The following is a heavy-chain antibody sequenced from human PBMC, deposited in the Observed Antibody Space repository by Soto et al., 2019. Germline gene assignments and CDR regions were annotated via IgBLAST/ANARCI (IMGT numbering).Heavy chain of an antibody. D-gene: IGHD3-16*02. Sequence: GSLRLSCAASGFTFSSYGMHWVRQAPGKGLEWVAFICGGSSKKYYADSVRGRFTISRDNAKNSLYLQMNSLRDEDTALYYCARDYRFAYDYWGQGTLVTVSS. CDR1: GFTFSSYG. CDR2: ICGGSSKK. CDR3: ARDYRFAYDY. V-gene: IGHV3-48*02. J-gene: IGHJ4*02.